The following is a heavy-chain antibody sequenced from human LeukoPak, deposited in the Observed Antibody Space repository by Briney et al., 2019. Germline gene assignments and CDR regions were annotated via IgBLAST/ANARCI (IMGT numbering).Heavy chain of an antibody. CDR2: INHSGST. J-gene: IGHJ5*02. V-gene: IGHV4-34*01. CDR3: ARGTRGSSWYNWFDP. CDR1: GGSFSGYY. D-gene: IGHD6-13*01. Sequence: RSSETLSLTCAVYGGSFSGYYWSWIRQPPGKGLEWIGEINHSGSTNYNPSLKSRVTISVDTSKNQFSLKLSSVTAADTAVYYCARGTRGSSWYNWFDPWGQGTLVTVSS.